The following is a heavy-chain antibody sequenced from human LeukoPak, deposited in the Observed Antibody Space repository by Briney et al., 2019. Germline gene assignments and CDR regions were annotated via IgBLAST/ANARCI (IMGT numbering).Heavy chain of an antibody. CDR3: ARLVRPRYYYYMDV. D-gene: IGHD6-6*01. V-gene: IGHV4-34*01. Sequence: SETLSLTCAVYGGSFSGYYWSWIRQPPGKGLEWIGEINHSGSTNYNPSLKSRVTISVDTSKNQFSLKLSSVTAADTAVYYCARLVRPRYYYYMDVWGKGTTVTVSS. CDR1: GGSFSGYY. J-gene: IGHJ6*03. CDR2: INHSGST.